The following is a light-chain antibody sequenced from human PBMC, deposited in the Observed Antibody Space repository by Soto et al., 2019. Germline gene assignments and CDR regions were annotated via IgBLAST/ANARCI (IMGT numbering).Light chain of an antibody. Sequence: QSALAQPPSASGSPGQSVTISCTGTSSDIGAYNYVSWYQQYPGKAPKLIIYAVNQRPSGVPDRFSGSKSGNTASLTVSGLQAEDEAVYYCNSFAGGAHVVFGGGTKLTVL. CDR1: SSDIGAYNY. V-gene: IGLV2-8*01. J-gene: IGLJ2*01. CDR3: NSFAGGAHVV. CDR2: AVN.